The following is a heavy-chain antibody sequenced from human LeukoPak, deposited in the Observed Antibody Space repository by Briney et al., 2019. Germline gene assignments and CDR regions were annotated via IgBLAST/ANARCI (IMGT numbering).Heavy chain of an antibody. CDR3: ASVSITVAERDYMDV. Sequence: GGSLRLSCAASGFTFCRNWMSWIRQAPGKGLEWVANIKQDGSEKYYVDSVKGRFTISRDNAKNSLSLQMNSLRAEDTAVYYCASVSITVAERDYMDVWGKGTTVTVSS. D-gene: IGHD6-19*01. CDR2: IKQDGSEK. J-gene: IGHJ6*03. V-gene: IGHV3-7*01. CDR1: GFTFCRNW.